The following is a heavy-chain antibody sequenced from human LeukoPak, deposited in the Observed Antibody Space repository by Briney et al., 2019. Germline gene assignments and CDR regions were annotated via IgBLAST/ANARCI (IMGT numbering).Heavy chain of an antibody. V-gene: IGHV1-2*02. CDR3: AREGSYCVGGDCYSFDC. J-gene: IGHJ4*02. CDR2: MHAGNGNT. CDR1: AYRFISHY. D-gene: IGHD2-21*02. Sequence: ASVTVSFTSSAYRFISHYIHWVRHAPGQGPEWLGWMHAGNGNTRYPEKFEGRVTMTRDTSSNTAYMDLTSLRSDDKAVYYCAREGSYCVGGDCYSFDCWGQGTLVTVSS.